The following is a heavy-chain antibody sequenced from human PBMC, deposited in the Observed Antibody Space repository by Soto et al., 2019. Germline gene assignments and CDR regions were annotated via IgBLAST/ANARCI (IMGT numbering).Heavy chain of an antibody. J-gene: IGHJ5*02. CDR2: IKQGGSVK. Sequence: GGSLRLSCAASGFTLSGYWMNWVRQAPGKGLEWVANIKQGGSVKYYVDSVKGRFTISRDNAKNTLYLQMNSLRAEDTAVYYCAKDYKGSSPNWFDPWGQGTLVTVSS. CDR1: GFTLSGYW. V-gene: IGHV3-7*03. CDR3: AKDYKGSSPNWFDP. D-gene: IGHD1-1*01.